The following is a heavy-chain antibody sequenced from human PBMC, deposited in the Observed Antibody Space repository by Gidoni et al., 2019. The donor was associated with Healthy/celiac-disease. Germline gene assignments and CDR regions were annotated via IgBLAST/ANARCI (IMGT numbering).Heavy chain of an antibody. Sequence: EVQLLESGGGLVQPGGSLRLSCAASGFTFSSYAMSWVRQAPGQGLEWVSAISGSGGSTYYADSVKGRFTISRDNSKNTLYLQMNSLRAEDTAVYYCARDLRITMVRGIGYWGQGTQVTVSS. V-gene: IGHV3-23*01. CDR2: ISGSGGST. CDR3: ARDLRITMVRGIGY. CDR1: GFTFSSYA. D-gene: IGHD3-10*01. J-gene: IGHJ4*02.